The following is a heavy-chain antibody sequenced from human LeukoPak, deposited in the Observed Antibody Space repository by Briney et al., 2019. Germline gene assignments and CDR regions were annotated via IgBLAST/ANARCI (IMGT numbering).Heavy chain of an antibody. Sequence: SQTLSLTCTVSGGSISSGSYYWSWIRQPAGKGLEWIGRIYTSGSTNYNPSLKSRVTISVDTSKNQFSLKLSSVTVADTAVYYCARSSGYYYHLDYWGQGTLVTVSS. J-gene: IGHJ4*02. CDR2: IYTSGST. CDR1: GGSISSGSYY. CDR3: ARSSGYYYHLDY. V-gene: IGHV4-61*02. D-gene: IGHD3-22*01.